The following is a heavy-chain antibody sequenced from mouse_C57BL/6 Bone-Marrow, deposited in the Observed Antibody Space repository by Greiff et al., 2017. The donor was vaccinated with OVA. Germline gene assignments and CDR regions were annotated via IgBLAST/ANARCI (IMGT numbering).Heavy chain of an antibody. CDR1: GYTFTSYW. CDR3: ATYGYDRDYYAMDY. D-gene: IGHD2-2*01. Sequence: QVQLQQPGAELVMPGASVKLSCKASGYTFTSYWMHWVKQRPGQGLEWIGEIDPSDSYTNYNQKFKGKSTLTVDTASSTAYMQLSSLTSEDSAVYYCATYGYDRDYYAMDYWGQGTSVTVSS. CDR2: IDPSDSYT. J-gene: IGHJ4*01. V-gene: IGHV1-69*01.